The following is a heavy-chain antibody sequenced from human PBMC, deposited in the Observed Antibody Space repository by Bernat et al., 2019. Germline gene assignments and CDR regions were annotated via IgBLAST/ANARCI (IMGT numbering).Heavy chain of an antibody. CDR1: GFTFSSYS. J-gene: IGHJ4*02. CDR3: ARVIVDRGQQLPLGY. V-gene: IGHV3-48*01. CDR2: ISSSSTI. Sequence: EVQLVESGGGLVQPGGSLRLSCAASGFTFSSYSMNWVRQAPGKGLEWVSYISSSSTIYYADSVKGRFTISRDNAKNSLYLQMNSLRAEDTAVYYCARVIVDRGQQLPLGYWGQGTLVTVSS. D-gene: IGHD6-13*01.